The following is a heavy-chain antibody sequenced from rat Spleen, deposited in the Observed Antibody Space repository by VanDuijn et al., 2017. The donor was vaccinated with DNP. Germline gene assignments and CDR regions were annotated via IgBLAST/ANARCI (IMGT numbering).Heavy chain of an antibody. CDR2: ISYDGGST. V-gene: IGHV5-22*01. CDR1: GFTFSNYG. J-gene: IGHJ2*01. Sequence: EVQLVESGGGLVQPGRSMKLSCAASGFTFSNYGMAWVRQAPKKGLEWVAYISYDGGSTYYRDPVKGRFTISRDNARSTLYLQLNSLRSEDTATYYCARHLGSPGDYWGQGVMVTVSS. D-gene: IGHD4-6*01. CDR3: ARHLGSPGDY.